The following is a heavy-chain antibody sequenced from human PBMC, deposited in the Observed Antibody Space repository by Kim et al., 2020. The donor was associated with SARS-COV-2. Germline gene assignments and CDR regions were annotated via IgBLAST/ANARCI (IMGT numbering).Heavy chain of an antibody. CDR3: ARDHSVGLVTQYLEREGGPD. CDR1: GFTFSSYG. J-gene: IGHJ4*02. Sequence: GGSLRLSCAASGFTFSSYGMHWVRQAPGKGLEWVAVISYDGSNKYYADSVKGRFTISRDNSKNTLYLQMNSLRAEDTAVYYCARDHSVGLVTQYLEREGGPDWGQGTLVTVSS. V-gene: IGHV3-33*05. CDR2: ISYDGSNK. D-gene: IGHD3-3*01.